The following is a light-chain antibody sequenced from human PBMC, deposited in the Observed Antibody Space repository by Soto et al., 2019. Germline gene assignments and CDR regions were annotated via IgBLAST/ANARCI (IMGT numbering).Light chain of an antibody. Sequence: EIVLTQSPATLSSFPGDRVTLSCRASQYINTRLAWYQHRPGQAPRLLIYQTSIRAAGIPARLSASGSGTDFTLTISDVQPEDFALYYCHQRQSWPRTFGQGTKVDI. CDR1: QYINTR. CDR3: HQRQSWPRT. J-gene: IGKJ1*01. CDR2: QTS. V-gene: IGKV3-11*01.